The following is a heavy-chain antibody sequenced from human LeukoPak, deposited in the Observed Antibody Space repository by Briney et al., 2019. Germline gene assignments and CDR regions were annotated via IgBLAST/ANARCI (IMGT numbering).Heavy chain of an antibody. CDR2: INPSGGST. J-gene: IGHJ6*02. CDR1: GYTFTSYY. V-gene: IGHV1-46*01. Sequence: GASVKVSCKASGYTFTSYYMHWVRQAPGQGLEWMGIINPSGGSTNYAQKFQGRVTMTRDTSTSTVYMELSSLRSEDTAVYYCARDRGVVVVTANHYWYYGMDVWGQGTTVTVSS. D-gene: IGHD2-21*02. CDR3: ARDRGVVVVTANHYWYYGMDV.